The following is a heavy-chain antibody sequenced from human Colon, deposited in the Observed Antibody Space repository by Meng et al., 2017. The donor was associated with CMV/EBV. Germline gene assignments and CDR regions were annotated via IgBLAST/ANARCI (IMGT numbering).Heavy chain of an antibody. CDR2: IRHDGSEA. CDR3: AKGPEVVWGVYQYRGLDV. D-gene: IGHD3-16*01. J-gene: IGHJ6*02. V-gene: IGHV3-30*02. CDR1: GFTFSTFG. Sequence: GGSLRLSCAASGFTFSTFGMHWVRQAPGKGLEWVAFIRHDGSEAYYGDSVRGRCRVSRDNFNNNLDLHMNRLRLEDTAVYYCAKGPEVVWGVYQYRGLDVWGQGTTVTVSS.